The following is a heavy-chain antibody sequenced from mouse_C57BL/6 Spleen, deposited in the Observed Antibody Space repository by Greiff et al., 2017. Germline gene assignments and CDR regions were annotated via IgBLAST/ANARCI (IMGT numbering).Heavy chain of an antibody. CDR1: GFTFSDAW. D-gene: IGHD3-1*01. Sequence: EVHLVESGGGLVQPGGSMKLSCAASGFTFSDAWMDWVRQSPEKGLEWVAEIRNKANNHATYYAESVKGRFTISRDDSKSSVYLQMNSLRAEDTGIYYCTTPLGLQDGFFDYWGQGTTLTVSS. V-gene: IGHV6-6*01. J-gene: IGHJ2*01. CDR3: TTPLGLQDGFFDY. CDR2: IRNKANNHAT.